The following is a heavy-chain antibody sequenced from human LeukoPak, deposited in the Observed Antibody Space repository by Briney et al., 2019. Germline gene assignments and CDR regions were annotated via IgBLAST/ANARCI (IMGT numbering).Heavy chain of an antibody. J-gene: IGHJ4*02. D-gene: IGHD6-6*01. CDR2: ISSSSSYI. CDR1: GFTFSSYE. Sequence: GGSLRLSCAASGFTFSSYEMNWVRQAPGKGLEWVSSISSSSSYIYYADSVKGRFTISRDNAKNSLYLQMNSLRAEDTAVYYCARDYRIAARIFDYWGQGTLVTVSS. CDR3: ARDYRIAARIFDY. V-gene: IGHV3-21*01.